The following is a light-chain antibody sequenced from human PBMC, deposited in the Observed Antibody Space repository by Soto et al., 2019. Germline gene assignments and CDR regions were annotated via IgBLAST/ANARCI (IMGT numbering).Light chain of an antibody. V-gene: IGKV1-6*01. CDR3: LQDYNYPRT. Sequence: TEMTQSPSSLSGAVGDRVHINCRASQSISSYLNWYQQKPGKAPKLLIYKASSLESGVPSRFSVSGSGTEFTLTISSLQSEDSATYYCLQDYNYPRTFGQGTKVDIK. J-gene: IGKJ1*01. CDR2: KAS. CDR1: QSISSY.